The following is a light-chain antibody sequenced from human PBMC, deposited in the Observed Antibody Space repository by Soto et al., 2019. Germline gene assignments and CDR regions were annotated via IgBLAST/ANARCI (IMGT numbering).Light chain of an antibody. V-gene: IGKV3-15*01. CDR1: QSVSSN. J-gene: IGKJ1*01. Sequence: EIVVTQSPATLSVSPGERATLSCRASQSVSSNLAWYQQKPGQAPRLLINGASTRATGIPARFSGSGSGTEFSLTISSLKSEDFAVYYCQQYSDWPQTLGQGTKVDIK. CDR3: QQYSDWPQT. CDR2: GAS.